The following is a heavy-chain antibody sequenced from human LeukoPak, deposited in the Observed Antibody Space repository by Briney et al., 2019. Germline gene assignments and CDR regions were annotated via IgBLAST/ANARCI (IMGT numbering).Heavy chain of an antibody. CDR1: GGSISRYY. CDR2: IYSSGST. V-gene: IGHV4-4*07. D-gene: IGHD2-15*01. J-gene: IGHJ5*02. CDR3: ARDQWWDLQRIWFDP. Sequence: SETLSLTCTVSGGSISRYYWSWIRQPAGKGLEWIGRIYSSGSTNYNPSLKSRVTMSIDTSKNQFSLKLNSVTAADTAIYYCARDQWWDLQRIWFDPWGQGTLVTVSS.